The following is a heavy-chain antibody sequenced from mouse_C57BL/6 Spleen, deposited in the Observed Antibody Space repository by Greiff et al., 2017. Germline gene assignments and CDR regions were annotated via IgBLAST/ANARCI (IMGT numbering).Heavy chain of an antibody. CDR3: EKSNSNYVCYYAMYY. CDR2: ISSGSSTI. J-gene: IGHJ4*01. V-gene: IGHV5-17*01. D-gene: IGHD2-5*01. Sequence: EVTVVEPGGGLVKPGGSLKLSCAASGFPFRDYGMHWVRQAPEQGLAWVAYISSGSSTIYSAATVKGRFTLSRDTAKNTWLLQMTSRSSEDTAMDYCEKSNSNYVCYYAMYYWGQGTSVTVSS. CDR1: GFPFRDYG.